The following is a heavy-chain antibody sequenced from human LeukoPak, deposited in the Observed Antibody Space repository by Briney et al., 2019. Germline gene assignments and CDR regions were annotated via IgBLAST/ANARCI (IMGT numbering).Heavy chain of an antibody. Sequence: PGGSLRLSCAASGFTFSSYTVNWIRQAPGKGLEWVSSISGSSYYIYYADSVRGRFTISRDNAKNSAYLQMNSLRAEDTAVYYCARGGGYGSGPYWGQGTLVTVSS. CDR2: ISGSSYYI. CDR1: GFTFSSYT. CDR3: ARGGGYGSGPY. J-gene: IGHJ4*02. D-gene: IGHD3-10*01. V-gene: IGHV3-21*01.